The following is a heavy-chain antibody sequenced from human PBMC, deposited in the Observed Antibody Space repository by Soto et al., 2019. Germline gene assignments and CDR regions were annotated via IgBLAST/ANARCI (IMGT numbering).Heavy chain of an antibody. V-gene: IGHV3-48*03. Sequence: VGSVRLSCEFSVFTFSSYEMYWVRHAPGKWLEWVAYISSSGETVYYAGSVQGRFTISRDNAKNSLYLQMSSLGAEDTAVYYCARDGLYSMDVWGQGTTVIVS. J-gene: IGHJ6*01. CDR1: VFTFSSYE. CDR2: ISSSGETV. CDR3: ARDGLYSMDV. D-gene: IGHD2-21*01.